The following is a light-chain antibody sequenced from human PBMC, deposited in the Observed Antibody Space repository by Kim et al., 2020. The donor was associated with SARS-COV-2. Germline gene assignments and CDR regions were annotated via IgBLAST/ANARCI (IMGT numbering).Light chain of an antibody. Sequence: DIQMTQSPSTLSASVGDRVTITCRASQDIRTWLAWYQQKPGKAPNLLIYRASSLESGVPSRFSGSGSGTGFTLTISSLQPDDFATYYCQHYSRFPYTFGQGTKLEI. J-gene: IGKJ2*01. V-gene: IGKV1-5*03. CDR1: QDIRTW. CDR3: QHYSRFPYT. CDR2: RAS.